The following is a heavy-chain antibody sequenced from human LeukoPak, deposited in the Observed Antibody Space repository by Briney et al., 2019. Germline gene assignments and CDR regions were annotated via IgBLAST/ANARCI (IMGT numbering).Heavy chain of an antibody. J-gene: IGHJ1*01. D-gene: IGHD3-22*01. Sequence: ASVKVSCKASGYTFTGYYMHWVRQAPGQGLEWTGRINPNSGGTNYAQKFQGRVTMTRDTSLSTAYMELSRLRSDDTAVYYCARDLPESYYYDSSGYSFQHWGQGTLVTVSS. CDR3: ARDLPESYYYDSSGYSFQH. CDR2: INPNSGGT. CDR1: GYTFTGYY. V-gene: IGHV1-2*06.